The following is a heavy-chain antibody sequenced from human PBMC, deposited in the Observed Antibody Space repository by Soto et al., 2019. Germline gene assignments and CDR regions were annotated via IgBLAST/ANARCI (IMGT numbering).Heavy chain of an antibody. CDR1: GFAFSTYS. V-gene: IGHV3-48*02. D-gene: IGHD2-21*01. CDR3: ARDLDWAFDY. Sequence: GGSLRLSCAASGFAFSTYSMNWVRQAPGKGLEWVSYICGSTIKYADSVKDRFTISRDNAENSLYLQMNSLRDEDTAVYYCARDLDWAFDYWGQGTLVTVSS. CDR2: ICGSTI. J-gene: IGHJ4*02.